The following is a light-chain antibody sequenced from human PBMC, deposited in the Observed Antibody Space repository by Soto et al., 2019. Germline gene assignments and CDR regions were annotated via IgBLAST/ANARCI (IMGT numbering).Light chain of an antibody. CDR1: QSVSNNY. CDR2: GAS. Sequence: EIVLTQSPGTLSLSPGERATLSWVASQSVSNNYLAWHQQTPGQAPRLLIYGASNRATGIPDRFSGSGSGTDFTLTISRLEPEDFAVYYCQQYGSSGTFGQGTKVDIK. CDR3: QQYGSSGT. J-gene: IGKJ1*01. V-gene: IGKV3-20*01.